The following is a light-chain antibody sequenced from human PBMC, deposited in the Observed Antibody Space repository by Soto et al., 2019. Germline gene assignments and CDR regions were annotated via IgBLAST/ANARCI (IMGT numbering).Light chain of an antibody. V-gene: IGLV2-11*01. CDR1: SSDIGGYNY. CDR3: SSYTTSNTRQIV. CDR2: DVN. Sequence: QSALTQPRSVSGSPGQSVTISCTGTSSDIGGYNYVSWYQQHPGKAPKLMIYDVNRRPSGVPDRFSGSKSGNTASLTISGLQAEDEADYYCSSYTTSNTRQIVFGTGTKVTVL. J-gene: IGLJ1*01.